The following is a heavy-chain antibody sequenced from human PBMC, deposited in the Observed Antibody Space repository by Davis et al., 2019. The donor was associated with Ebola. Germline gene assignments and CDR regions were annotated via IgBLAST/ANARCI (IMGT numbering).Heavy chain of an antibody. CDR2: ISGSGGST. Sequence: GRSLRLSCAASGFTFSSYAMSWVRQAPGKGLEWVSAISGSGGSTYYADSVKGRFTISRDNSKNTLYLQMNSLRAEDTAVYYCAKLNTVTTWPVVGYWGQGTLVTVSS. CDR1: GFTFSSYA. V-gene: IGHV3-23*01. D-gene: IGHD4-11*01. J-gene: IGHJ4*02. CDR3: AKLNTVTTWPVVGY.